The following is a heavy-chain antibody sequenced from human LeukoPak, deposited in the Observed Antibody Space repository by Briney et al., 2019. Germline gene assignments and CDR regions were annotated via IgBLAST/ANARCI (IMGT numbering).Heavy chain of an antibody. CDR1: GFTFSGYG. CDR2: ISYDGSNT. Sequence: GGSLRPSCAASGFTFSGYGMHWVRQAPGKGLDWVALISYDGSNTYYADSVKGRFTISRDISNNTLYLQMNSLRPEDTAVYYCARPFLPGSRIAAAGTLVVDDYWGQGTLVTVSS. V-gene: IGHV3-30*03. CDR3: ARPFLPGSRIAAAGTLVVDDY. D-gene: IGHD6-13*01. J-gene: IGHJ4*02.